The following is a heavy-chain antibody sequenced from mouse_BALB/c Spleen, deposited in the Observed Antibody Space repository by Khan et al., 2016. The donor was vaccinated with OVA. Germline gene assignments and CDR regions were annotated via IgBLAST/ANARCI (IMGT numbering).Heavy chain of an antibody. J-gene: IGHJ3*01. V-gene: IGHV5-4*02. CDR1: GFTFSDYY. Sequence: EVQLVESGGGLVRPGGSLKLSCAASGFTFSDYYMYWVRQTPEKRLEWVATISDGGSYTYYPDSVKGRFTISRDDAKNNLYLQMSSLKSEDTAMYYCDRGYYGDPFAYWGQGTLVTVSA. D-gene: IGHD2-13*01. CDR2: ISDGGSYT. CDR3: DRGYYGDPFAY.